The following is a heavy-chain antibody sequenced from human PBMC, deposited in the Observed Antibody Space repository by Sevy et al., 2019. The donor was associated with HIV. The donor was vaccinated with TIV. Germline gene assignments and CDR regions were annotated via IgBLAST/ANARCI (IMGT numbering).Heavy chain of an antibody. CDR1: GFAFGSSF. Sequence: GGSLRLSCTAAGFAFGSSFMTWVRQAPGKGLEWVSSITDSGDGAYYAGSVKGRVTISRDNSKNIMYLQMTSLGADDTAVYYCAKSSLPYGDYHFDFWGQGTVVTVSS. J-gene: IGHJ4*02. V-gene: IGHV3-23*01. CDR3: AKSSLPYGDYHFDF. D-gene: IGHD4-17*01. CDR2: ITDSGDGA.